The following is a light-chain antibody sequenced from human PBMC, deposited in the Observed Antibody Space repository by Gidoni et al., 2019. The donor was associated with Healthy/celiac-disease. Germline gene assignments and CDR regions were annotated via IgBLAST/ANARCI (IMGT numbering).Light chain of an antibody. J-gene: IGKJ4*01. CDR3: QQYNNWPPLT. CDR2: GAS. Sequence: DIVITQSPATLSVSPGESATLSCRASQSVSSNLAWYQQKPGQAPRLLIYGASTRATGIPARFSGSGSGTEFTLTISSLQSEDFAVYYCQQYNNWPPLTFGGXTKVEIK. CDR1: QSVSSN. V-gene: IGKV3-15*01.